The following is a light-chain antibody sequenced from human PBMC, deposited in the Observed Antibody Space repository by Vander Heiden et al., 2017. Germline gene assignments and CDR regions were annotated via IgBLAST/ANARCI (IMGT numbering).Light chain of an antibody. J-gene: IGLJ2*01. CDR2: GNN. CDR3: QSSDSSLGGLV. CDR1: SSNIGAGDD. V-gene: IGLV1-40*01. Sequence: QSVPTQPPSVSGAPGRRVTTACTGSSSNIGAGDDVHWYQRLPGTAPKLLIYGNNNRPSGVPDRFSGSRSGTSVSLAITGLQAEDEADYYCQSSDSSLGGLVFGGGTKLTVL.